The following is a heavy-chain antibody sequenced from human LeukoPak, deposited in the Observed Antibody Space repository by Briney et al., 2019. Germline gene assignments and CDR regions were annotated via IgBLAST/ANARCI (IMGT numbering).Heavy chain of an antibody. D-gene: IGHD2-2*01. CDR3: ARRTNQLGVDY. Sequence: GSSVKVCCKASGYTFTRYDINWVRQATGQGLEWMGWMNPNSDNIGYAQKFQGRVTMTRNTSISTAYMELSSLRSEDTAVYYCARRTNQLGVDYWGQGTLVTVSS. J-gene: IGHJ4*02. CDR2: MNPNSDNI. CDR1: GYTFTRYD. V-gene: IGHV1-8*01.